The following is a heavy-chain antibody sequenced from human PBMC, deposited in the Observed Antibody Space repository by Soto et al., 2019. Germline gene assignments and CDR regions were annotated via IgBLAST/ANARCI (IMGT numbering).Heavy chain of an antibody. J-gene: IGHJ5*02. Sequence: GASVKVSCKASGGTFSSYAISWVRQAPGQGLEWMGGIIPIFGTANYAQKFQGRVTITADESTSTAYMELSSLRSEDTAVYYCARDRMGGSGDIVLVPAANDFWSGFYWFDPWGQGTLVTVS. CDR3: ARDRMGGSGDIVLVPAANDFWSGFYWFDP. D-gene: IGHD2-2*01. V-gene: IGHV1-69*13. CDR1: GGTFSSYA. CDR2: IIPIFGTA.